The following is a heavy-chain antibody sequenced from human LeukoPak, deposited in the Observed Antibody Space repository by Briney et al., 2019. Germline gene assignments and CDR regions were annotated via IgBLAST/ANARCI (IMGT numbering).Heavy chain of an antibody. CDR1: GGTFSSYA. J-gene: IGHJ5*02. CDR3: ARGAMIIHYNWFDP. D-gene: IGHD3-22*01. Sequence: SSVKVSCKASGGTFSSYAISWVRQAPGQGLEWMGRIIPIFGTANYAQKFQGRVTITTDESTSTAYMELSSLRSEDTAVYYCARGAMIIHYNWFDPWGQGTLVTVSS. CDR2: IIPIFGTA. V-gene: IGHV1-69*05.